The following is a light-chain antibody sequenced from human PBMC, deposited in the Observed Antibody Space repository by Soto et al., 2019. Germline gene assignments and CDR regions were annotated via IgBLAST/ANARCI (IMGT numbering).Light chain of an antibody. CDR2: GVS. CDR1: QSVSSNN. Sequence: EIAMTQSPGTLSLSPGERATLSCRASQSVSSNNLAWYQQKPGQAPRLLIYGVSSRATGIPDRFSGSGSGTDFTLTISRLEPEDFAVYYCQQYGSSPITFGQGTRLEIK. V-gene: IGKV3-20*01. CDR3: QQYGSSPIT. J-gene: IGKJ5*01.